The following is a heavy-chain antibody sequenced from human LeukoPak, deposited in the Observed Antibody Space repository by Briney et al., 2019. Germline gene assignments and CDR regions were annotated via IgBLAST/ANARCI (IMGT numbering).Heavy chain of an antibody. D-gene: IGHD3/OR15-3a*01. CDR1: GFIFSDYS. J-gene: IGHJ4*02. Sequence: GESLRLSCAASGFIFSDYSMNWVPQAPGKGLEWVSSISSSSSYIYYADSVKGRFTISKDNAKNSLYLQMNSLRAEATAVYHCAIYIREYDSWSGYNADYYLDLWGQGSLVTVSS. CDR3: AIYIREYDSWSGYNADYYLDL. V-gene: IGHV3-21*01. CDR2: ISSSSSYI.